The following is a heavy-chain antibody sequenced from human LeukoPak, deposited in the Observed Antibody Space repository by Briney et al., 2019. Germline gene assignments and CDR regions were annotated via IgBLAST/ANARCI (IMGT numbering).Heavy chain of an antibody. D-gene: IGHD3-10*01. CDR1: GYTFTSYG. V-gene: IGHV1-18*01. CDR3: ARRSSLWFGESYYDYYGMDV. Sequence: ASVKVSCKASGYTFTSYGISWVRQAPGQGLEWMGWISAYNGDTNYPQKLQGRPTMTIDTSTSTAYMELRSLRSDDTAVYYCARRSSLWFGESYYDYYGMDVWGQGTTVTVSS. CDR2: ISAYNGDT. J-gene: IGHJ6*02.